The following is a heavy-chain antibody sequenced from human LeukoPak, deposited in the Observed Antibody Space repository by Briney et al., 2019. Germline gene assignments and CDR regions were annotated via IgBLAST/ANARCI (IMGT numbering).Heavy chain of an antibody. CDR1: GGSISSGSYY. Sequence: PSQTLSLTCTVSGGSISSGSYYWSWIRQPAGKGLEWIGRIYTSGSTNYNPSLKSRVTISLDMSKNQFSLKLSPVTAADTAVYYCARDGRWELPLEYWGQGTLVTVSS. D-gene: IGHD1-26*01. CDR2: IYTSGST. CDR3: ARDGRWELPLEY. J-gene: IGHJ4*02. V-gene: IGHV4-61*02.